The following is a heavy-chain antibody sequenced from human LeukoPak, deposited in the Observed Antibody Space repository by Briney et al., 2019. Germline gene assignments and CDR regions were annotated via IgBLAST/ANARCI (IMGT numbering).Heavy chain of an antibody. Sequence: SGPALVKPTQTLTLTCTFSGFSLSTDGMRVSWIRQPPGKALEWLARIDWDDDKFYSTSLKTRLTISKDTSKNQVVLTMTNMDPVDTATYYCARSSSGGKDFDYWGQGTLVAVSS. CDR2: IDWDDDK. D-gene: IGHD4-23*01. CDR1: GFSLSTDGMR. V-gene: IGHV2-70*04. J-gene: IGHJ4*02. CDR3: ARSSSGGKDFDY.